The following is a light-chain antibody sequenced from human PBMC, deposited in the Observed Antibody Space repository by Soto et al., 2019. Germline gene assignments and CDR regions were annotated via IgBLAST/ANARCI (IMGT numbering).Light chain of an antibody. V-gene: IGLV2-23*01. CDR1: SSDVGSYNL. CDR2: EGS. Sequence: QSLLTQPASVSGSPGQSITISCTGTSSDVGSYNLVSWYQQHPGKAPKLMIYEGSKRPSGVSNRFSGSKSGNTASLTISGLQAEDEADYYCCSYAGSSTFDWVFGGGTKVTVL. J-gene: IGLJ3*02. CDR3: CSYAGSSTFDWV.